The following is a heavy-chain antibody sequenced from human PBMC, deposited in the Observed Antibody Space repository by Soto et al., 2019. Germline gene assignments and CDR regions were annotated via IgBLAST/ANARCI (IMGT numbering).Heavy chain of an antibody. CDR1: GFTFSSYA. J-gene: IGHJ6*02. CDR3: ARDIRTRITGTTDYYYGMDV. Sequence: QVQLVESGGGVVQPGRSLRLSCAASGFTFSSYAMHWVRQAPGKGLEWVAVISYDGSNKYYADSVKGRFTISRDNSKNTLYLQMNSLRAEDTAVYYCARDIRTRITGTTDYYYGMDVWGQGTTVTVSS. V-gene: IGHV3-30-3*01. D-gene: IGHD1-7*01. CDR2: ISYDGSNK.